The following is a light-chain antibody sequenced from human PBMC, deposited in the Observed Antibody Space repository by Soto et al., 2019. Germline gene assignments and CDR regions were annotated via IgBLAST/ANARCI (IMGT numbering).Light chain of an antibody. J-gene: IGKJ1*01. CDR3: QQYNNWPRT. Sequence: EIVMTQSPATLSVSPGERATLSCRASQSVSSNLVWYQQKPGQAPRLLIYGASIRATGIPARFSGSGSGTEFTLTISSLQSQDFAVYYCQQYNNWPRTFGQGTKVVIK. CDR1: QSVSSN. V-gene: IGKV3D-15*01. CDR2: GAS.